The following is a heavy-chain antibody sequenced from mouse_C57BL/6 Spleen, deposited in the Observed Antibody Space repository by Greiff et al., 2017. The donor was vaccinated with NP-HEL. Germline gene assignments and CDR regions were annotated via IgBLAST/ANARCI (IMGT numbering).Heavy chain of an antibody. J-gene: IGHJ2*01. Sequence: EVQRVESGPGMVKPSQSLSLTCTVTGYSITSGYDWHWIRHFPGNKLEWMGYISYSGSTNYNPSLKSRLSITHDTSKNHFFLKLNSVTTEDTATYYCARGHYYGSSFDYWGQGTTLTVSS. CDR1: GYSITSGYD. CDR3: ARGHYYGSSFDY. CDR2: ISYSGST. V-gene: IGHV3-1*01. D-gene: IGHD1-1*01.